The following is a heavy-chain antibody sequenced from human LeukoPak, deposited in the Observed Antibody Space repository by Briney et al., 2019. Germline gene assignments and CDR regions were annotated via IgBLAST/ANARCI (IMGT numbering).Heavy chain of an antibody. CDR3: ATSQMTGTTSYYYYYMDV. CDR1: GYTLTELS. Sequence: ASVKVSCKVSGYTLTELSMHWARQAPGKGLEWMGGFDPEDGETIYAQKFQGRVTMTEDTSTDTAYMELSSLRSEDTAVYYCATSQMTGTTSYYYYYMDVWGKGTTVTVSS. CDR2: FDPEDGET. D-gene: IGHD1-7*01. J-gene: IGHJ6*03. V-gene: IGHV1-24*01.